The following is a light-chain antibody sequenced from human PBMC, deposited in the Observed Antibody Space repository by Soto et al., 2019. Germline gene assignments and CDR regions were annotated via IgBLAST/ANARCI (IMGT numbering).Light chain of an antibody. CDR2: AAT. J-gene: IGKJ2*01. V-gene: IGKV1-39*01. CDR1: QSISNY. CDR3: QQSFTSPRT. Sequence: DIQMTQSPSSLSASVGDRVTITCRASQSISNYLNWYKQKPGKAPNLLIYAATSLQSGVPSRFSGSGSGTNFTLTITSLRPEDFATHYCQQSFTSPRTFGQGTNLDIK.